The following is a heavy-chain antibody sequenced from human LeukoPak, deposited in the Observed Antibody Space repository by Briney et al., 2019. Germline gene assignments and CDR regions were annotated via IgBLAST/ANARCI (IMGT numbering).Heavy chain of an antibody. CDR1: GGTFSSYA. Sequence: GASVKVSCXASGGTFSSYAISWVRLAHGQGLEWMGGIIPIFGTANYAQKFQGRVTITTDESTSTAYMELSSLRSEDTAVYYCARGSPNYDFWSGYLGAPEYYFDYWGQGTLVTVSS. D-gene: IGHD3-3*01. CDR2: IIPIFGTA. CDR3: ARGSPNYDFWSGYLGAPEYYFDY. V-gene: IGHV1-69*05. J-gene: IGHJ4*02.